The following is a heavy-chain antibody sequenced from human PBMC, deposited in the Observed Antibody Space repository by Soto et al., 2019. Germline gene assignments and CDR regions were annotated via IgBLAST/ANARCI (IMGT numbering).Heavy chain of an antibody. Sequence: SETLSLTCTVSGASISGYYWSWIRQPPGRGLEWIGYIYYSGSTNYNPSLKSRVTISVDTSKNQFSLKLSSVTAADTAVYYCARGDYSDSSGFDYWGQGTLVTVSS. D-gene: IGHD3-22*01. CDR2: IYYSGST. V-gene: IGHV4-59*01. CDR3: ARGDYSDSSGFDY. CDR1: GASISGYY. J-gene: IGHJ4*02.